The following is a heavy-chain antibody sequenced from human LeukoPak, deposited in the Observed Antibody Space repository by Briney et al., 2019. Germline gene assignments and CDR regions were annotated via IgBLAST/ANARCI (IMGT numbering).Heavy chain of an antibody. Sequence: PSETLSLTCTVSGGSISSYQWSWIRQPPGKGLEWIGYISYSGFTNYNPSLKSRVTISVDTSKNQFSLKLSSVTAADTAVYYCARRGGYSYGFDGWFDPWGQGTLVTVSS. CDR2: ISYSGFT. CDR1: GGSISSYQ. D-gene: IGHD5-18*01. V-gene: IGHV4-59*08. J-gene: IGHJ5*02. CDR3: ARRGGYSYGFDGWFDP.